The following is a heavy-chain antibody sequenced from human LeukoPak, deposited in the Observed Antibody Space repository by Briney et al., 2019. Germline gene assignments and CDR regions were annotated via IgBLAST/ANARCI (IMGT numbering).Heavy chain of an antibody. CDR3: VRDGYGSY. D-gene: IGHD6-13*01. V-gene: IGHV3-7*03. CDR1: GFTFSTYW. CDR2: IKQDGSEK. J-gene: IGHJ4*02. Sequence: PGGSLRLSCAGSGFTFSTYWMSWVRQAPGKGLEWVANIKQDGSEKYYVDSVKGRFTISRDNAKNSLYLQMNSLRAEDTAVYYCVRDGYGSYWGQGALVTVSS.